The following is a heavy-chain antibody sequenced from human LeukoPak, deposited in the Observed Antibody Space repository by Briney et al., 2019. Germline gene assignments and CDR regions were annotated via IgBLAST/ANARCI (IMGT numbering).Heavy chain of an antibody. J-gene: IGHJ3*02. V-gene: IGHV4-4*02. D-gene: IGHD3-22*01. Sequence: SETLSLTCAVSGGSISSLNLWSWLRQPPGKGLEWVGEMYLDGRTNFHPSVRGRVTIFIDKPKNQLSLQLTSVTAVDTAVYYCARYVVVITKAFDIWGQGTMVTVSS. CDR1: GGSISSLNL. CDR2: MYLDGRT. CDR3: ARYVVVITKAFDI.